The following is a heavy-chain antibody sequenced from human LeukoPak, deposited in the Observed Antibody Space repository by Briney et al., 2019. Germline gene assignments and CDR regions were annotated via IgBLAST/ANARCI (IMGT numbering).Heavy chain of an antibody. CDR1: GYTFTSYG. CDR2: ISAYNGNT. D-gene: IGHD2-15*01. J-gene: IGHJ6*03. Sequence: ASVKVSCKASGYTFTSYGISWVRQAPRQGLAWMGWISAYNGNTNYAQKLQGRVTMTTDTSTSTAYMELWSLRSDDTAVYYCARTGALAKYCSGGSCYSHYYYYMDVWGKGTTVTVSS. CDR3: ARTGALAKYCSGGSCYSHYYYYMDV. V-gene: IGHV1-18*01.